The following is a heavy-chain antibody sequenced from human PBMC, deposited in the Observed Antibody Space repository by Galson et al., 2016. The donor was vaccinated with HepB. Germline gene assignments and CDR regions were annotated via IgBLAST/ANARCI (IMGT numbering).Heavy chain of an antibody. V-gene: IGHV3-23*01. J-gene: IGHJ6*04. CDR2: ISRSGDST. D-gene: IGHD2-2*01. CDR1: GFTFNNYV. Sequence: SLRLSCAASGFTFNNYVMPWVRQAPGKGLEVVSSISRSGDSTDYADSAKGRFIISRDNTKNTLSLQMHSLRAEDTAVYYCVQGSTAPAVWGKGTTVTVSS. CDR3: VQGSTAPAV.